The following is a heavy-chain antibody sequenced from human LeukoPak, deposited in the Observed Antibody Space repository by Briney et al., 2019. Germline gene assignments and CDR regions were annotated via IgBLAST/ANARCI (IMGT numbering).Heavy chain of an antibody. CDR1: GGSIISSTYY. CDR3: ARGGPGGGIITMVRGVQKNWFDP. D-gene: IGHD3-10*01. CDR2: IYYSGTT. V-gene: IGHV4-39*07. Sequence: MSSETLSLTCTVSGGSIISSTYYWGWIRQPPGKGLEWIGSIYYSGTTYYNPSLKSRVTISVDTSRNQFSLKLSSVTAADTAVYYCARGGPGGGIITMVRGVQKNWFDPWGQGTLVTVSS. J-gene: IGHJ5*02.